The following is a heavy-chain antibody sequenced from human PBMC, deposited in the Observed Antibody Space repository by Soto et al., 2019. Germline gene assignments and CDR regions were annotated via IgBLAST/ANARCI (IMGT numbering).Heavy chain of an antibody. D-gene: IGHD6-13*01. Sequence: EVQLLESGGGLVQPGGSLRLSCAASGFTFSSYAISWVRQAPGKGLELVSAISGSGGSKYYADSVKGRFTISRDNSMNTLYLQMNSRTDEDTAVYYCANDLGLKGIAAAGSGPNEKNSRGRYHYFDYWVQGTLVTVSS. J-gene: IGHJ4*02. CDR2: ISGSGGSK. CDR3: ANDLGLKGIAAAGSGPNEKNSRGRYHYFDY. V-gene: IGHV3-23*01. CDR1: GFTFSSYA.